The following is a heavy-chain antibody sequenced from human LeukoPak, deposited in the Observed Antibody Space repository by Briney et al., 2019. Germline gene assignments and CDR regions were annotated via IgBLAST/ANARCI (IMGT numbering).Heavy chain of an antibody. J-gene: IGHJ4*02. CDR1: GYTFTSYG. Sequence: GASVKVSCKASGYTFTSYGISWVRQAPGQGLEWMGWISAYNGNTNYAQKLQGRVTMTTDTSTSTAYMELRSLRSDDTAVYYCARSPKRYSSGWYGGYWGQGTLVTVSS. CDR2: ISAYNGNT. D-gene: IGHD6-19*01. V-gene: IGHV1-18*01. CDR3: ARSPKRYSSGWYGGY.